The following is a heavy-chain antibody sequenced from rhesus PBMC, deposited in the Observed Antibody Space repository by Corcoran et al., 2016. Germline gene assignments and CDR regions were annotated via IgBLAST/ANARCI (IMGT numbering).Heavy chain of an antibody. CDR3: AREAFSSGWYFDY. J-gene: IGHJ4*01. D-gene: IGHD6-31*01. Sequence: QVQLQESGPGVVKPSETLSLTCAASGGPISDGYRWSWIRQPPGTGLEWIRYIYGSSTSTNYNPSLKSRVTISKDTSKNQFSLKLSSVTAADTAVYYCAREAFSSGWYFDYWGQGVLVTVSS. V-gene: IGHV4S10*01. CDR2: IYGSSTST. CDR1: GGPISDGYR.